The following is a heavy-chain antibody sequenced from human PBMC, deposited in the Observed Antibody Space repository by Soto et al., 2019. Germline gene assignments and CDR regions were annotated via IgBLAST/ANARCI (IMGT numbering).Heavy chain of an antibody. V-gene: IGHV4-30-4*01. Sequence: SETLSLTCTVSGGSISSGDYYWHWIRQPPGKGLEWIGYIYYSGSTYYNPSLKSRVSISVDTSKNHYSLKLSSVTAADTAVYYCAGEAGYCSNGVCRWGEGTLVT. CDR1: GGSISSGDYY. D-gene: IGHD2-8*01. CDR3: AGEAGYCSNGVCR. CDR2: IYYSGST. J-gene: IGHJ4*02.